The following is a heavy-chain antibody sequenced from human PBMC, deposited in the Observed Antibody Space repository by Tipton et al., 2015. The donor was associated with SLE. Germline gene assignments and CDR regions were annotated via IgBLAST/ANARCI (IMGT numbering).Heavy chain of an antibody. CDR2: IYYNGAT. CDR3: ARVREYSGYGHPFDY. Sequence: TLSLTCRVSGGSISSGGYFWSWIRQHPGKGLEWIGYIYYNGATHYNPSLRSRVTISVDTSKNQFSLKLGSVTAADTAVYYCARVREYSGYGHPFDYWGQGTLVTVSS. D-gene: IGHD5-12*01. J-gene: IGHJ4*02. V-gene: IGHV4-31*03. CDR1: GGSISSGGYF.